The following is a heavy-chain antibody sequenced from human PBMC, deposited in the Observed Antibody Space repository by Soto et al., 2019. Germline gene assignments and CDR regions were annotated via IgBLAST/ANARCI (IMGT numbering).Heavy chain of an antibody. V-gene: IGHV4-34*01. CDR1: GGSFSGYY. D-gene: IGHD4-17*01. CDR2: INHSGST. CDR3: ARATVVTHYYYFDY. J-gene: IGHJ4*02. Sequence: ETLSLTCAVYGGSFSGYYWSWIRQPPGKGLEWIGEINHSGSTNYNPSLKSRVTISVDTSKNQFSLKLSSVTAADTAVYYCARATVVTHYYYFDYWGQGTLVTVSS.